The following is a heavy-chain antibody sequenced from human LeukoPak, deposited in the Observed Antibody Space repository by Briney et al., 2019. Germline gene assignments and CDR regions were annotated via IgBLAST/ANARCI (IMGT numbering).Heavy chain of an antibody. CDR2: IYYSGST. D-gene: IGHD2-21*01. V-gene: IGHV4-59*01. Sequence: SETLSLTCTVSGGSISTYYWSWIRQPPGKGLEWIGYIYYSGSTNYNPSLKSRVTISVDTSKNQFSLKLSSVTAADTAVYYCARVIMSSVYYYYMDVWGKGTTVTVSS. CDR3: ARVIMSSVYYYYMDV. CDR1: GGSISTYY. J-gene: IGHJ6*03.